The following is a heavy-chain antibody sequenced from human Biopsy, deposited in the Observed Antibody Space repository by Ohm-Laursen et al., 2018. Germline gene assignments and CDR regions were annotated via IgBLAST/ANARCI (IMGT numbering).Heavy chain of an antibody. Sequence: SETLSLTCTVSGDSITSYFWNWIRQAPGKGLEWIGNIYYRGNTTYTPSLKSRATISLDSSKNQFSLNLNSVTATDTAVYYCARRLPLRGFAFDVWGQGTVVTVS. CDR3: ARRLPLRGFAFDV. CDR1: GDSITSYF. D-gene: IGHD3-10*01. CDR2: IYYRGNT. V-gene: IGHV4-59*08. J-gene: IGHJ3*01.